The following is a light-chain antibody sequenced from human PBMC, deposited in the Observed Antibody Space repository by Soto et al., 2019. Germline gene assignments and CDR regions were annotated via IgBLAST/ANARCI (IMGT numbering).Light chain of an antibody. CDR1: QSVSSSY. Sequence: EIVLTQSPGTLSLSPGERATLSCRASQSVSSSYLAWYQQKPGQAPRLLIYGASSRATGIPDRFSGSGSGTDFTLTISRLEPEDFAVYYCQQYGSSIYNFGQGTKLEIK. CDR2: GAS. J-gene: IGKJ2*01. CDR3: QQYGSSIYN. V-gene: IGKV3-20*01.